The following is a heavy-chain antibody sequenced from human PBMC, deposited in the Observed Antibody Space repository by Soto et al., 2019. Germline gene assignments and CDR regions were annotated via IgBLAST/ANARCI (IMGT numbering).Heavy chain of an antibody. CDR3: ARSAIVVVPAAPAEYFQH. Sequence: ASVKVSCKASGYTFTSYGISWVRQAPGQGLEWMGWISAYNGNTNYAQKLQGRVTMTTDTSTSTAYMELRSLRSDDTAVYYCARSAIVVVPAAPAEYFQHWGQGTLVTVSS. D-gene: IGHD2-2*01. CDR1: GYTFTSYG. CDR2: ISAYNGNT. V-gene: IGHV1-18*01. J-gene: IGHJ1*01.